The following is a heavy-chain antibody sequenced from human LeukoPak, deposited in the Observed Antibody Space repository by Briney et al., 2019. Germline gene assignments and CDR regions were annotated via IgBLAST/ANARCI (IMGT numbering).Heavy chain of an antibody. V-gene: IGHV4-59*02. CDR2: IYNSGIT. CDR3: ARDHLPAGAPGYYMDV. D-gene: IGHD4/OR15-4a*01. Sequence: SETLSLTCAVSGGSVSSHFWSWIRQPPGKGLEWIGYIYNSGITNYDPSLKSRVTMSVDTSKNQFSLMLRSVTAADTAVYYCARDHLPAGAPGYYMDVWGKGTTVTVSS. J-gene: IGHJ6*03. CDR1: GGSVSSHF.